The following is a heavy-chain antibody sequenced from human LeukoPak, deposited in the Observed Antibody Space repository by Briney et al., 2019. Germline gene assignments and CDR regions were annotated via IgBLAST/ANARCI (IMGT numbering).Heavy chain of an antibody. J-gene: IGHJ6*03. CDR1: GFTFSSYG. CDR3: ANGGSYRYYYYYMDV. CDR2: ISYDGSDK. V-gene: IGHV3-30*18. D-gene: IGHD1-26*01. Sequence: PGGSLRLSCAASGFTFSSYGMHWVRQAPGKGLEWVAVISYDGSDKDYADSVKGRFTIPRDNSKNTLYLQMNSLRAEDTAVYYCANGGSYRYYYYYMDVWGKGTTVTISS.